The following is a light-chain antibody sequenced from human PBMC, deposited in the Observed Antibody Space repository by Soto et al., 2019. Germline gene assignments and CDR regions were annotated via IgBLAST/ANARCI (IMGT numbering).Light chain of an antibody. CDR1: QDISNY. V-gene: IGKV1-33*01. CDR2: DAS. CDR3: QQYDNPLFT. Sequence: DIQMTQSPSSLSASVGDRVTITCQASQDISNYLNWYQQKPGKAPKLLIYDASNLETGVPSRFSGSGSGTDFPFTISSLQPEDMATYYCQQYDNPLFTFGPGTKVDIK. J-gene: IGKJ3*01.